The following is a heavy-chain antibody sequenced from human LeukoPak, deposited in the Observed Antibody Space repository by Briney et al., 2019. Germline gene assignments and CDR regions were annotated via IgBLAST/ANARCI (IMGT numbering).Heavy chain of an antibody. CDR3: ARDPRSSGYCSGGSCSDWFDP. Sequence: SETLSVTCTVSGGSVSRGSYYWSWIRQPPGKGLEWIGYIYYSGSTNYNPSLKSRVTISVDTSKNQFSLKLSSVTAADTAVYYCARDPRSSGYCSGGSCSDWFDPWGQGTLVTVSS. CDR1: GGSVSRGSYY. D-gene: IGHD2-15*01. CDR2: IYYSGST. J-gene: IGHJ5*02. V-gene: IGHV4-61*01.